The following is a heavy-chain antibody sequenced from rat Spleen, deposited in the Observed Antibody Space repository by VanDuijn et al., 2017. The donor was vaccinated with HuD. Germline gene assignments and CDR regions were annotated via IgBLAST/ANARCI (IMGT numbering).Heavy chain of an antibody. CDR3: TRVVYTTVIPHYFDY. Sequence: EVQLVESGGGLVQPGRSLKLSCVASGFTFNNYWMTWIRQAPGKGLEWVASITNTGGSTYYLDSVKCQFTVSRDNVKSSLYHKRNSLRSEDTTTYYCTRVVYTTVIPHYFDYWGQGVMVTVSS. CDR1: GFTFNNYW. J-gene: IGHJ2*01. V-gene: IGHV5-31*01. D-gene: IGHD1-6*01. CDR2: ITNTGGST.